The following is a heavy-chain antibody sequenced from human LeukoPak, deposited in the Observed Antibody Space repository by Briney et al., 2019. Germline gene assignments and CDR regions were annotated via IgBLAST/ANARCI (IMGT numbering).Heavy chain of an antibody. D-gene: IGHD2-2*01. V-gene: IGHV4-59*01. CDR3: ARGSGWCSSSTCYSFDY. J-gene: IGHJ4*02. CDR2: IYHTGTT. Sequence: SQTLSLTCSVSGGSIIIYYWSWIRQPPGRGLECIGYIYHTGTTNYNPSLKSRVTISVNTSTNQLSLRLNSVTAADTAVYYCARGSGWCSSSTCYSFDYWGQGSLVTVSS. CDR1: GGSIIIYY.